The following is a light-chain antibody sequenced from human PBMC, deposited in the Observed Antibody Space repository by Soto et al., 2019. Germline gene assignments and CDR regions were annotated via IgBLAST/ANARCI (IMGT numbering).Light chain of an antibody. Sequence: EIGLTQSPGTLSLSPGERATLSCWASQTVHSNYLAWYQQKPGQAPRLLIYGASARATGIPDRFSGSGSGTAFTLTISRLEPEDLAVYYCHQYDSSPRTLGQGTKVDIK. CDR2: GAS. CDR1: QTVHSNY. V-gene: IGKV3-20*01. J-gene: IGKJ1*01. CDR3: HQYDSSPRT.